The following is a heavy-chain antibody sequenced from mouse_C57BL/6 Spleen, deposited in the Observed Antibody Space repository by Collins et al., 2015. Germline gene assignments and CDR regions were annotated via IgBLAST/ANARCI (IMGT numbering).Heavy chain of an antibody. J-gene: IGHJ4*01. D-gene: IGHD2-2*01. CDR2: IRNKANGYTT. Sequence: EVKLVESGGGLVQPGGSLRLSCATSGFTFTDYYMSWVRQPPGKALEWLGFIRNKANGYTTEYSASVKGRFTISRDNSQSILYLQMNTLRAEDSATYYCARDMRLRRYYAMDYWGQGTSVTVSS. V-gene: IGHV7-3*02. CDR1: GFTFTDYY. CDR3: ARDMRLRRYYAMDY.